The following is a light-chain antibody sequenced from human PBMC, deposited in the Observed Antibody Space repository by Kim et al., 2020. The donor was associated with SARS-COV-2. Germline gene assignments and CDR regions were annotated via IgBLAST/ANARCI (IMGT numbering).Light chain of an antibody. V-gene: IGLV1-44*01. CDR3: ATWADSLTGRVV. Sequence: QRVTISCSGNISNIGSNTVTWYQPLPGTAPKFLIYSNNQRPSGVPDRFSGSKSGTSASLAISGLQSEDEGDYYCATWADSLTGRVVFGGGTQLTVL. J-gene: IGLJ2*01. CDR2: SNN. CDR1: ISNIGSNT.